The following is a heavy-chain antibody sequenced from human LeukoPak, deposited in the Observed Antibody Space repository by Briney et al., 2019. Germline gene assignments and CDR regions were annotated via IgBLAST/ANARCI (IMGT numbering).Heavy chain of an antibody. CDR3: ARSEYLDY. J-gene: IGHJ4*02. CDR2: INPSGGST. V-gene: IGHV1-46*01. Sequence: ASVKVSCKASGYTFTSYYMHWVRQAPGQGLEWMGIINPSGGSTSYAQKLQGRVTMTTDTSTSTAYMELRSLRSDDTAVYYCARSEYLDYWGQGTLVTVSS. CDR1: GYTFTSYY.